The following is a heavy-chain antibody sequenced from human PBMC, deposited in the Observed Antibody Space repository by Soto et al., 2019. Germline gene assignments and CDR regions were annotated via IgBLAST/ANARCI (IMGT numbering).Heavy chain of an antibody. CDR2: INAGNGNT. J-gene: IGHJ4*02. D-gene: IGHD3-10*01. CDR1: GYTFTSYA. Sequence: ASVKVSCKASGYTFTSYAMHWVRQAPGQRLEWMGWINAGNGNTKYSQKFQGRVTITRDTSASTAYMELSSLRSEDTAVYYCARERLITMVRGVKEPPDYWGQGTLVTVSS. CDR3: ARERLITMVRGVKEPPDY. V-gene: IGHV1-3*01.